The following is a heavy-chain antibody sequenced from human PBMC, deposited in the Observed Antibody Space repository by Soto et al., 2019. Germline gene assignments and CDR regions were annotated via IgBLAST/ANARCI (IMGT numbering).Heavy chain of an antibody. D-gene: IGHD6-19*01. CDR1: GFTFSSYS. CDR3: ARAGIAVAGSQWFDP. Sequence: GGSLRLSGAASGFTFSSYSMNWVRQAPWKGLEWVSSISSSSSYIYYADSVRGRFTISRDNAKNSLYLQMNSLRSEDTAVYYCARAGIAVAGSQWFDPFGQRTLVAFSS. CDR2: ISSSSSYI. V-gene: IGHV3-21*01. J-gene: IGHJ5*02.